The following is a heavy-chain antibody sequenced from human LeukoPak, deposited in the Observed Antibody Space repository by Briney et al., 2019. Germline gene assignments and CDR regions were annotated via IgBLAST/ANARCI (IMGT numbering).Heavy chain of an antibody. CDR2: IIPIFGTA. CDR1: GGTFSSYA. J-gene: IGHJ4*02. CDR3: ARDSGGSYQGYFDY. Sequence: ASVKVSCKASGGTFSSYAISWVRQAPGQGLEWMGGIIPIFGTANYAQKFQGRVTMTRDTSTSTVYMELSSLRSEDTAVYYCARDSGGSYQGYFDYWGQGTLVTVSS. D-gene: IGHD1-26*01. V-gene: IGHV1-69*05.